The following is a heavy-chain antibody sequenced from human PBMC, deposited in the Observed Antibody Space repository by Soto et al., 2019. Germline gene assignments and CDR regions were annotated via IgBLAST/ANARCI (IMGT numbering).Heavy chain of an antibody. Sequence: ASVKVSCKASGYTFTGYYMHWVRQAPGQGLEWMGWINPNSGGTNYVQKFQGWVTMTRDTSISTAYMELRSLRSDDTAVYYCARNHHPEYNFDYWGQGTLVTVSS. CDR2: INPNSGGT. CDR3: ARNHHPEYNFDY. J-gene: IGHJ4*02. V-gene: IGHV1-2*04. CDR1: GYTFTGYY. D-gene: IGHD5-18*01.